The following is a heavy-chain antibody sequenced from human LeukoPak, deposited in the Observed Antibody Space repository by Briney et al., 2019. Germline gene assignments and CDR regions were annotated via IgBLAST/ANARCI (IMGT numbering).Heavy chain of an antibody. CDR2: IIPIFGTA. CDR3: ATTVPKYYYYYYMDV. V-gene: IGHV1-69*05. Sequence: SVKVSCKASGGTFSSYAISWVRQAPGQGLEWMGGIIPIFGTANYAQKFQGRVTITTDESTSTAYMELSSLRSEDTAVYYCATTVPKYYYYYYMDVWGKGATVTVSS. CDR1: GGTFSSYA. D-gene: IGHD4-11*01. J-gene: IGHJ6*03.